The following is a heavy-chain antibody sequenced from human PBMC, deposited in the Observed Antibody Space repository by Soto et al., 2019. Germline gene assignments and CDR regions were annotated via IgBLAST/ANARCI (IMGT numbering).Heavy chain of an antibody. J-gene: IGHJ2*01. V-gene: IGHV1-18*01. CDR2: ISPKSGDT. CDR3: GREAGDYHWYFDL. CDR1: GYMFSSHG. D-gene: IGHD4-17*01. Sequence: QVQLLQSGAEVKEPGASVKVSCKTSGYMFSSHGLYWVRQAPGQGLEWMGWISPKSGDTNYVQSLQGRLTLSTDTSTSTAYLELRSLTSDDTAVYYCGREAGDYHWYFDLWGRGTPVTVSS.